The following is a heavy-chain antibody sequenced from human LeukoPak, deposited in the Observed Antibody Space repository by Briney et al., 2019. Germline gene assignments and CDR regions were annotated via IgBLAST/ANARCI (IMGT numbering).Heavy chain of an antibody. CDR1: GFTFSSYA. CDR3: ALPGYDSSGYYYFDY. Sequence: GGSLRLSCAASGFTFSSYAMHWVRQAPGKGLEWVPVISYDGSNKYYADSVKGRFTISRDNSKNTLYLQMNSLRAEDTAVYYCALPGYDSSGYYYFDYWGRGTLVTVSS. CDR2: ISYDGSNK. V-gene: IGHV3-30-3*01. J-gene: IGHJ4*02. D-gene: IGHD3-22*01.